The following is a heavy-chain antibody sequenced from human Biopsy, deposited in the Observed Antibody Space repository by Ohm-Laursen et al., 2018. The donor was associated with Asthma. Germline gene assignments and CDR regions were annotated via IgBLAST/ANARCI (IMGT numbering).Heavy chain of an antibody. CDR3: SRKAGSCISRTCYSLDF. J-gene: IGHJ4*02. D-gene: IGHD2-2*01. Sequence: SVKVSCKSLGGTFNTSVIGWVRQAPGQGLEWMGGINSVFGTTTYPQKFQDRVTITADDSTSTVYMELSSLRSEDTAVYYCSRKAGSCISRTCYSLDFWGQGTLVTVS. CDR1: GGTFNTSV. V-gene: IGHV1-69*13. CDR2: INSVFGTT.